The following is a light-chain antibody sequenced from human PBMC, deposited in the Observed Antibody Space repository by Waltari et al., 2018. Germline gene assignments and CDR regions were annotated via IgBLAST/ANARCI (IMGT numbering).Light chain of an antibody. Sequence: QSVLTQAPSVSGTPGQRVTISCSGNNYNIGSGTVNWYQQVPGRTPKLLIYSNAQRPSGVPDRFSGSKSGSSASLAISGLQSEDEANYYCATWDGRVNGVLFGGGTKLTVL. CDR2: SNA. CDR1: NYNIGSGT. J-gene: IGLJ2*01. CDR3: ATWDGRVNGVL. V-gene: IGLV1-44*01.